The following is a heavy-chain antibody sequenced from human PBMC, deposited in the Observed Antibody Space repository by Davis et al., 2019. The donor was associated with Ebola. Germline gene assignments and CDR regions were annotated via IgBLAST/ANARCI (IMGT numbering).Heavy chain of an antibody. Sequence: PGGSLRLSCVASGFTFSGYGMHWVRQAPGRGLEWVAVIWYDGSDQYYADSVKGRFTISRDNSQNTLYLQINSLRAEDTAVYYCARDRNIVSIMGVGMDVWGKGTTVTVAA. V-gene: IGHV3-33*01. CDR1: GFTFSGYG. D-gene: IGHD5/OR15-5a*01. CDR3: ARDRNIVSIMGVGMDV. CDR2: IWYDGSDQ. J-gene: IGHJ6*04.